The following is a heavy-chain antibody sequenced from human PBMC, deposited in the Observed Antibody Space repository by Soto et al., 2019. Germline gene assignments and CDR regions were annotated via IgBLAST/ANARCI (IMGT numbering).Heavy chain of an antibody. V-gene: IGHV4-30-4*01. CDR2: IYHSGST. Sequence: QVQLQESGPGLVRPSQTLSLTCTVSGDSISSVDHYWSWIRQPPGKGLEWMGYIYHSGSTHYNPSLNSRLTISIDTSTNRSSLNLTSVTAADTAVYFCARLRWETENNWFAPWGQGALVTVSS. CDR3: ARLRWETENNWFAP. D-gene: IGHD1-26*01. CDR1: GDSISSVDHY. J-gene: IGHJ5*02.